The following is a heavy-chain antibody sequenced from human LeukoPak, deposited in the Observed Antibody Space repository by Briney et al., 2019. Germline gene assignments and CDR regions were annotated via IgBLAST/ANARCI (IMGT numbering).Heavy chain of an antibody. D-gene: IGHD6-13*01. CDR3: ARGTPGAGIAAAGPFDY. CDR2: ISYDGSNK. CDR1: GFTFSSYA. V-gene: IGHV3-30-3*01. Sequence: PGGSLRLSCAASGFTFSSYAMHWVRQAPGKGLEWVAVISYDGSNKYYADSVKGRFTISRDNSKNTLYLQMNSLRAEDTAVYYCARGTPGAGIAAAGPFDYWGQGTLVTVSS. J-gene: IGHJ4*02.